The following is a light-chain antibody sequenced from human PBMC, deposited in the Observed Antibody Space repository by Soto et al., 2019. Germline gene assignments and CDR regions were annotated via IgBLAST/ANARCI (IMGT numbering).Light chain of an antibody. Sequence: EIVMTQSPATLSVSPGERATLSCRASQSVSSNFAWYQQKPGQAPRLLIYGASTRATGIPARFSGSGSGTEFTLTISSLQSEDFAVYYCQQYNSYSQTFGQGTKLEIK. CDR1: QSVSSN. CDR2: GAS. CDR3: QQYNSYSQT. J-gene: IGKJ2*01. V-gene: IGKV3-15*01.